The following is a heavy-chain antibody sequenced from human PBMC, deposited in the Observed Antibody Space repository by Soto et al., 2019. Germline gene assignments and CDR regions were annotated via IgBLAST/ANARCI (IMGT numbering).Heavy chain of an antibody. Sequence: ASVKVSCKASGYMFTQSAMHWVRPAPGQRLEWMGWISGDSGNTKYSPKLQDRVTITRDTSASTAYMELSSLRSEDTALYYCARDGVAAGNINFDYWGQGTLVTVSS. CDR3: ARDGVAAGNINFDY. CDR2: ISGDSGNT. V-gene: IGHV1-3*01. D-gene: IGHD6-19*01. J-gene: IGHJ4*03. CDR1: GYMFTQSA.